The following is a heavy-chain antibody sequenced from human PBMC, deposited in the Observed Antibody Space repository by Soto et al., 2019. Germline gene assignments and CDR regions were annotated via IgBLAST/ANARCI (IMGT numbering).Heavy chain of an antibody. CDR3: AEPANGWFSAFDI. CDR2: ISGSGGTT. J-gene: IGHJ3*02. D-gene: IGHD6-19*01. Sequence: EVQLLESGGGLVQPGGSLRLSCAASGFTFSSYAMSWVRQAPGKGLEWVSAISGSGGTTYYADSVKGRFTFSRDNSKNPLYLQMHSLRAEDTAVYYCAEPANGWFSAFDIWGQGTMVTVSS. V-gene: IGHV3-23*01. CDR1: GFTFSSYA.